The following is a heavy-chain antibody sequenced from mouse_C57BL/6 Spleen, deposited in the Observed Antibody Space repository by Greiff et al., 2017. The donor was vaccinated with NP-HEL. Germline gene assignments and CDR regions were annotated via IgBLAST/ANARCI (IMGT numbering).Heavy chain of an antibody. D-gene: IGHD2-5*01. CDR2: IDPETGGT. J-gene: IGHJ1*03. V-gene: IGHV1-15*01. Sequence: QVQLQQSGAELVRPGASVTLSCKASGYTFTDYEMHWVKQTPVHGLEWIGAIDPETGGTAYNPKFKGKAILTADKSSSTAYMELRSLTSEDSAVYYCTKGDLYSNYRYWYFDVWGTGTTVTVSS. CDR3: TKGDLYSNYRYWYFDV. CDR1: GYTFTDYE.